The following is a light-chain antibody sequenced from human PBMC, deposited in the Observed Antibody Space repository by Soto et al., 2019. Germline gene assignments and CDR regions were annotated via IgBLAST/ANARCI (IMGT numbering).Light chain of an antibody. V-gene: IGKV1-5*01. CDR3: HQYNSYTWT. CDR2: DAS. J-gene: IGKJ1*01. CDR1: QSISSW. Sequence: DIQMTQSPSTLSASVGDRVTITCRASQSISSWLAWYQKKPGKDPKLLIYDASSLESGVPSRFSGSGSGTEFTLTISRLQTDDFATYYCHQYNSYTWTFGQGTKVDIK.